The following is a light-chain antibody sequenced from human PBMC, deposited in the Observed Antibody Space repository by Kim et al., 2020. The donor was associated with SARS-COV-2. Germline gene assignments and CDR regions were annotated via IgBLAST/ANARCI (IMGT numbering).Light chain of an antibody. Sequence: ELTQPPSASGTPGQRVTISCSGSSSNIGSNTVNWYQQLPGTAPKPLIYSNNQRPSGVPDRFSGSKSGTSASLAISGLQSEDEADYYCAAWDDSLNGVVFGGGTQLTVL. V-gene: IGLV1-44*01. CDR3: AAWDDSLNGVV. J-gene: IGLJ2*01. CDR2: SNN. CDR1: SSNIGSNT.